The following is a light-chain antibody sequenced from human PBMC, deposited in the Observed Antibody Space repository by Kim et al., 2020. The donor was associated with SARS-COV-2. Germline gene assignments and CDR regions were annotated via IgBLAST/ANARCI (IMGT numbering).Light chain of an antibody. J-gene: IGKJ2*01. Sequence: APGEGATLSWCDSQSVDSCYLAWYLQRIGQAPRLLMFGASNRATGVPDRFSGSGSATDFTLTITRVEPEDFAMYYCQQFDGSRYTFGQATKLEI. CDR2: GAS. CDR1: QSVDSCY. CDR3: QQFDGSRYT. V-gene: IGKV3-20*01.